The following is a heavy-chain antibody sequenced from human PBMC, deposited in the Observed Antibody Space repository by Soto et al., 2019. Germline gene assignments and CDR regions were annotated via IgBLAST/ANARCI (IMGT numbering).Heavy chain of an antibody. Sequence: QVQLVQSGAEVKKPGSSVKVSCKASGGTFSSYAISWVRQAPGQGLEWMGGIIPIFGTANYTQKFQGRVTITADESTRTAYIELSSLRSEDTAVYYCARHVPAAGYYYGMDVWGQGTTVTVSS. CDR2: IIPIFGTA. CDR1: GGTFSSYA. V-gene: IGHV1-69*12. D-gene: IGHD2-2*01. CDR3: ARHVPAAGYYYGMDV. J-gene: IGHJ6*02.